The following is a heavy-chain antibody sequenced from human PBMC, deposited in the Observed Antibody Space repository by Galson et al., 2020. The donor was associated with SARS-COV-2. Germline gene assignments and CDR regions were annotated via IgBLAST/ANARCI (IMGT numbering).Heavy chain of an antibody. CDR2: LSGGSSYI. J-gene: IGHJ6*02. CDR3: TRDQYASSPPGFFGMDV. V-gene: IGHV3-21*01. CDR1: GFTFSSYS. Sequence: GESLKISCAASGFTFSSYSMNWVRQAPGKGLQWVSSLSGGSSYIYYADSLKGRFTVSRDNAKNSLYLQMNSLRAEDTAVYYCTRDQYASSPPGFFGMDVWGQGTTVTVSS. D-gene: IGHD2-2*01.